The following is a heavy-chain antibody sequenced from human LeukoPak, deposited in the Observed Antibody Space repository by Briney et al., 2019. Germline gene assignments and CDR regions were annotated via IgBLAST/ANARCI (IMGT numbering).Heavy chain of an antibody. D-gene: IGHD6-19*01. CDR2: IRYDGSNK. CDR1: GFTLSSYG. J-gene: IGHJ4*02. V-gene: IGHV3-30*02. Sequence: GGSLRLSCAASGFTLSSYGMHWVRQAPGKGLEWVAFIRYDGSNKYYADSVKGRFTISRDNSKNTLYLQMNSLRAEDTAVYYCAKGRYSSGWYYFDYWGQGTLVTVSS. CDR3: AKGRYSSGWYYFDY.